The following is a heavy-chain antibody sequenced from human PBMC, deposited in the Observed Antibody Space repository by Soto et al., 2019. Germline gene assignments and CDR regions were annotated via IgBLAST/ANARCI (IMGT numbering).Heavy chain of an antibody. J-gene: IGHJ4*02. D-gene: IGHD2-15*01. CDR1: GFTFIDYY. CDR2: IDNSGTIK. V-gene: IGHV3-11*01. CDR3: ARIEGDCSGGSCYSGGFDY. Sequence: WGSLRLSCAASGFTFIDYYITFIRHSPLKWLEWVSYIDNSGTIKYYADSVKGRFTISRDNTKNSLSLQMNSLGAEDTAIYYCARIEGDCSGGSCYSGGFDYWGQGALVTVSS.